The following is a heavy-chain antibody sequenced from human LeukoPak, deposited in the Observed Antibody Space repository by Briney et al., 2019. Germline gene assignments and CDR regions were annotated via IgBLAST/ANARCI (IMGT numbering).Heavy chain of an antibody. CDR3: ARLGGNYHYYYMDV. V-gene: IGHV4-39*01. D-gene: IGHD1-26*01. CDR2: VYYSGIT. Sequence: SETLSLTCTVSGGSISSVHYYWGWIRQPPGKGLEWIGSVYYSGITYYKPSLKSRVTISVDTSKNQFSVNLSSVTAADTAIYYCARLGGNYHYYYMDVWGKGTTVTVSS. J-gene: IGHJ6*03. CDR1: GGSISSVHYY.